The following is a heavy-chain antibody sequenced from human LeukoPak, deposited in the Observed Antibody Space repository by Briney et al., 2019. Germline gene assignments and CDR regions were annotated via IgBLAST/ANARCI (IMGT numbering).Heavy chain of an antibody. CDR1: GGSISSGGYY. CDR2: IYYSGST. D-gene: IGHD2-21*02. J-gene: IGHJ4*02. V-gene: IGHV4-31*03. Sequence: SETLSLTCTVSGGSISSGGYYWSWIRQHPGKGLEWIGYIYYSGSTYYNPFLKSRVTISVDTSKNQFSLKLSSVTAADTAVYYCASTSVVTRGLGYWGQGTLVTVSS. CDR3: ASTSVVTRGLGY.